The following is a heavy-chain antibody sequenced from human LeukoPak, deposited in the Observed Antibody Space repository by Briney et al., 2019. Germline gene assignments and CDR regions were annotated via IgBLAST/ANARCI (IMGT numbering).Heavy chain of an antibody. CDR2: ISSNGGST. CDR3: ARDTQQWLVEGGYFDY. J-gene: IGHJ4*02. V-gene: IGHV3-64*01. CDR1: GFTFSSYA. D-gene: IGHD6-19*01. Sequence: GGSLRLSCAASGFTFSSYAMHWVRQAPGKGLEYVSAISSNGGSTYYANSVKGRFTISRDNSKNTLSLQMGSMRAEDMAVYYCARDTQQWLVEGGYFDYWGQGTLVTVSS.